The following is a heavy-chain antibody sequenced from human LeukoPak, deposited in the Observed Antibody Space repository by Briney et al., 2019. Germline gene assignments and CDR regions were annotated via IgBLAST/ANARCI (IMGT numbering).Heavy chain of an antibody. CDR3: ARLRSYCGGDCYPYAFDI. CDR2: INSDGSST. V-gene: IGHV3-74*01. Sequence: LTGGSLRLSCAASGSPFSSYWMHWVRQAPGKGLVWVSRINSDGSSTSYTDSVKGRFTISRDNAKNTVYLQMNSLRAGDTAVYYCARLRSYCGGDCYPYAFDIWGQGTMVTVSS. D-gene: IGHD2-21*02. J-gene: IGHJ3*02. CDR1: GSPFSSYW.